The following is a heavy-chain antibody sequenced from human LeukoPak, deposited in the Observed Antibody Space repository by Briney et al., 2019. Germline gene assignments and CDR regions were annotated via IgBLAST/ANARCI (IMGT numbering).Heavy chain of an antibody. D-gene: IGHD6-6*01. CDR3: ARLRGSSSYLYYFDY. CDR1: GGTFSSYA. CDR2: IIPIFGTA. V-gene: IGHV1-69*01. J-gene: IGHJ4*02. Sequence: SVKVSCKASGGTFSSYAISWVRQAPGLGLEWMGGIIPIFGTANYAQKFQGRVTITADESTSTAYMELSSLRSEDTAVYYCARLRGSSSYLYYFDYWGQGTLVTVSS.